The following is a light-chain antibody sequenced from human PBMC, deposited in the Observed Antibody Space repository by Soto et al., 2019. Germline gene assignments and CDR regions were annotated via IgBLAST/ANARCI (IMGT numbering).Light chain of an antibody. CDR2: GAS. V-gene: IGKV3-15*01. Sequence: VMTQSPATLSVSPGERATLSCRASQSVSNNLAWYQQKPGQAPRLLIFGASTRATGIPARFSGSGSGTEFTLTISSPQSEDFAVYYCQQYNNWPRTFGQGTKVDIK. CDR1: QSVSNN. J-gene: IGKJ1*01. CDR3: QQYNNWPRT.